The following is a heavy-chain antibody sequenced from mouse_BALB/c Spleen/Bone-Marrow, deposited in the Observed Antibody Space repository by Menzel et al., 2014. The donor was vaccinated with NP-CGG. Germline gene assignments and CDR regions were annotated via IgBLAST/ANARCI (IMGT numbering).Heavy chain of an antibody. CDR2: INPDSSTI. V-gene: IGHV4-1*02. D-gene: IGHD1-1*01. J-gene: IGHJ2*01. CDR3: ARLGYYGSSDY. CDR1: GFDFSRYW. Sequence: EVQVVESGGGLVQPGESLKLSCAASGFDFSRYWMSWVRQAPGKGLEWIGEINPDSSTINYTPSLKDKFIISRDNAKNTLYLQMSKVRSEDTALYYCARLGYYGSSDYWGQGTTLTVSS.